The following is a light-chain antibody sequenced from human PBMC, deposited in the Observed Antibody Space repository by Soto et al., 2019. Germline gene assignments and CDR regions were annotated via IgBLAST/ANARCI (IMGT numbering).Light chain of an antibody. Sequence: EIVLTQSPGTLSLSPGERATLSCKASKSVSWNYLAWYQQKPGKAPRLLIFGVSSRATGIPERFSGSGSGTDFTLTISRLEPEEIELYYCQHYGRSPRTFGQGTKADIK. CDR2: GVS. V-gene: IGKV3-20*01. CDR1: KSVSWNY. CDR3: QHYGRSPRT. J-gene: IGKJ1*01.